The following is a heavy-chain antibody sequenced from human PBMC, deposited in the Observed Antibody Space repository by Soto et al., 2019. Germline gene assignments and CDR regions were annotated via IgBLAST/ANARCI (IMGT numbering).Heavy chain of an antibody. Sequence: HPGGSLRLSCAASGYTFCDYAMHWVRQAPGKGLEWVSGISWNSGSIGYADSVKGRFTISRDNAKNSLYLQMNSLRAEDTALYYCAKDRRHIGGVIVGWFDPWGQGTLVTVSS. V-gene: IGHV3-9*01. CDR3: AKDRRHIGGVIVGWFDP. CDR1: GYTFCDYA. J-gene: IGHJ5*02. D-gene: IGHD3-16*02. CDR2: ISWNSGSI.